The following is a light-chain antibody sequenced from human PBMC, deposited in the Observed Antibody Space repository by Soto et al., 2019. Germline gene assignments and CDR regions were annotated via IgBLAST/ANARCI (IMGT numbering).Light chain of an antibody. CDR1: QGISNW. J-gene: IGKJ3*01. V-gene: IGKV1-12*01. Sequence: DIQMTQSPSSVSASVGDRVSITCRASQGISNWLAWYQQKPGRAPKLLIYAASSLQSGVSSRFSGSGYGTDFTLTFSSLQPEDSATYYCQQGNSFPFTFGPGTKVDIK. CDR3: QQGNSFPFT. CDR2: AAS.